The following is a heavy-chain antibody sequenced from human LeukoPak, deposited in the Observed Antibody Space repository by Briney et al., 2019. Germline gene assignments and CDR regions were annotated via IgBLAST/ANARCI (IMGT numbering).Heavy chain of an antibody. Sequence: SETLSLTCSVSGGSISSYYRSWIRQPPGKGPEWIGYIYYSGSTNYNPSLKSRLTISVDASKNQFSLKLSTVTAEDAAVYYCAGGGYSYGQIDYWGQGTLVTVSS. CDR2: IYYSGST. CDR3: AGGGYSYGQIDY. V-gene: IGHV4-59*08. D-gene: IGHD5-18*01. CDR1: GGSISSYY. J-gene: IGHJ4*02.